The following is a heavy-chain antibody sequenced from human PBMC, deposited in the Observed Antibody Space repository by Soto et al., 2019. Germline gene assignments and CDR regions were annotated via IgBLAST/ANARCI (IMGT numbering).Heavy chain of an antibody. Sequence: TLSLTCTVSGGSISSYYWSWIRQPPGKALEWLALIYWDDDKRYSPSLKSRLTITKDTSKNQVVLTMTNMDPVDTATYYCAHCTYYYDSSGYRRWDYWGQGTLVTVSS. CDR3: AHCTYYYDSSGYRRWDY. V-gene: IGHV2-5*08. CDR2: IYWDDDK. J-gene: IGHJ4*02. CDR1: GGSISSYYW. D-gene: IGHD3-22*01.